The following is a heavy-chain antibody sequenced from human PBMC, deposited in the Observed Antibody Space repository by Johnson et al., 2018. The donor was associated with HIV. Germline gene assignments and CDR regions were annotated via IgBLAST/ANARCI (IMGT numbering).Heavy chain of an antibody. Sequence: VQLVESGGGLVQPGGSLRLSCAASRLPVSGYYMSWVRQAPGKGLEWVSVIYSGGSTYYADSVKGRFTISRDNTKNLLYLQMDNLRTADTAVYYCAIDGVYSSPYDAFDIWGQGTMVTVSS. CDR1: RLPVSGYY. CDR3: AIDGVYSSPYDAFDI. CDR2: IYSGGST. D-gene: IGHD3-22*01. V-gene: IGHV3-66*01. J-gene: IGHJ3*02.